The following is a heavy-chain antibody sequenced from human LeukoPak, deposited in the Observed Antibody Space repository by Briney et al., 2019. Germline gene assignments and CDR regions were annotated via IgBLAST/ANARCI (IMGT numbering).Heavy chain of an antibody. CDR2: ISYDGPNK. D-gene: IGHD5-18*01. V-gene: IGHV3-30*18. CDR3: AKEKLPSGYSFLTDD. Sequence: QPGRSLRLSCAASGFTFSSYGMHWVRQAPGKGLEWVAVISYDGPNKYYADSVKGRFTISRDDSKSTLYLQMNSLRAEDTAVYYCAKEKLPSGYSFLTDDWGQGTLVTVSS. J-gene: IGHJ4*02. CDR1: GFTFSSYG.